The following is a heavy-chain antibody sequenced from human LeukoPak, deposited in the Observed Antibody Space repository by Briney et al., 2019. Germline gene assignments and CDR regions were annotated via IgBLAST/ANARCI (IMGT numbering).Heavy chain of an antibody. D-gene: IGHD5-12*01. CDR2: ISSSGTTI. Sequence: GGSLRLSCAASGFTFSDYYMRYIRQAPGKGLEWVSYISSSGTTIYYADSVKGRFTISRDNAKNSLSLQMNSLRAEDTALYYCARVGYSGFEPLFDHWGQGTLVTVSS. J-gene: IGHJ4*02. CDR3: ARVGYSGFEPLFDH. CDR1: GFTFSDYY. V-gene: IGHV3-11*01.